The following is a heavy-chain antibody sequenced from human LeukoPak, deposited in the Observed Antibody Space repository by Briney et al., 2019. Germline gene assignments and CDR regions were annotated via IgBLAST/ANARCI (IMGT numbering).Heavy chain of an antibody. CDR3: ARDQYGGNPVIPAH. CDR1: GFTFSSYG. D-gene: IGHD4-23*01. V-gene: IGHV3-33*01. CDR2: IWYDGSNK. J-gene: IGHJ4*02. Sequence: PGGPLRLSCAASGFTFSSYGMHWVRQAPGKGLEWVAVIWYDGSNKYYADSVKGRFTISRDNSKNTLYLQMNSLRAEDTAVYYCARDQYGGNPVIPAHWGQGTLVTVSS.